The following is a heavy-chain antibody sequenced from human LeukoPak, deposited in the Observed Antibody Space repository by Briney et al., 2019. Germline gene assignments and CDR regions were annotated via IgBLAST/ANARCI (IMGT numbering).Heavy chain of an antibody. D-gene: IGHD4-23*01. CDR2: IASDGSST. J-gene: IGHJ4*02. CDR3: ARGRPHGNDY. Sequence: GGSLRLSCAASGFTFSSYWMNWVRQAPGKGLVWVSRIASDGSSTTYADSVKGRFSISRDNAKNALYLQMNSLRVEDTAVYYCARGRPHGNDYWGQGTLVTVSS. V-gene: IGHV3-74*01. CDR1: GFTFSSYW.